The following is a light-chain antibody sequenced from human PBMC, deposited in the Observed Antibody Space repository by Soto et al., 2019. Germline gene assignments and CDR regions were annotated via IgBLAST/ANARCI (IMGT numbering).Light chain of an antibody. V-gene: IGLV1-40*01. CDR1: SANIGAGYN. CDR3: QSYDSGLKGVV. J-gene: IGLJ2*01. CDR2: VNS. Sequence: QLVLTQPPSVSGGPGQRVTISCTGSSANIGAGYNVHWYQQLPGTAPKLLIYVNSNRPSGVPDRFSGSKSGTSASLAITGLQAEDAADYYCQSYDSGLKGVVFGGGTKLTFL.